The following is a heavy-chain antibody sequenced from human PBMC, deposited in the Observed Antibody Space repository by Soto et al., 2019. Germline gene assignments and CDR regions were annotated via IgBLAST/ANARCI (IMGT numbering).Heavy chain of an antibody. CDR2: INHSAST. Sequence: SETLSLTCAVYGGSFSGYYWSWIRQPPGKGLEWIGEINHSASTNYNPSLKSRVTISVDTSKNQFSLKLSSVTAADTAVYYCAREGYSYAPFDYWGQGTLVTVSS. CDR1: GGSFSGYY. V-gene: IGHV4-34*01. D-gene: IGHD5-18*01. CDR3: AREGYSYAPFDY. J-gene: IGHJ4*02.